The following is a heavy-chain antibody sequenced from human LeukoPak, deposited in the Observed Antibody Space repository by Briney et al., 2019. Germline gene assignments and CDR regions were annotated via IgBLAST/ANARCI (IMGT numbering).Heavy chain of an antibody. CDR3: ARDNSVRDEAWWFSP. CDR2: ISPSGGLT. Sequence: GASVKVSCKAFGYTFTSNYMHWVRQAPGQGPEWMGVISPSGGLTTYAQKFQGRVTLTRDMSTSTDYLELSSLRSEDTAVYYCARDNSVRDEAWWFSPWGQGTLVTVSS. J-gene: IGHJ5*02. D-gene: IGHD5-24*01. V-gene: IGHV1-46*01. CDR1: GYTFTSNY.